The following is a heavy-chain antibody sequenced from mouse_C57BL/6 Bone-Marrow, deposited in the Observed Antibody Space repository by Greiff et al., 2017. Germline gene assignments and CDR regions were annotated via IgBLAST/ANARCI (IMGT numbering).Heavy chain of an antibody. J-gene: IGHJ2*01. Sequence: VQLQQPGAELVKPGASVKLSCKASGYTFTSYWMHWVKQRPGQGLEWIGMIHPNSGSTNYNEKFKSKATLTVDKSSSTAYMQLSSLTAEDTAVDYCARRGGFGYFDYWGQGTTLTVSS. V-gene: IGHV1-64*01. CDR2: IHPNSGST. CDR3: ARRGGFGYFDY. CDR1: GYTFTSYW.